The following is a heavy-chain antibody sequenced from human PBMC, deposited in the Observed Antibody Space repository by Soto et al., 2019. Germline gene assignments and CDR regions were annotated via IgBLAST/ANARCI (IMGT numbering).Heavy chain of an antibody. CDR2: IIPILGIA. J-gene: IGHJ6*02. Sequence: QVQLVQSGAEVKKPGSSVKVSCKASGGTFSSYTISWVRQAPGQGLEWMGRIIPILGIANYAQKFQGRVTITADKSTSTAYMELSSLRPEDTAVYYCARADCSSTSCYLDGMDVWGQGTTVTVSS. CDR1: GGTFSSYT. CDR3: ARADCSSTSCYLDGMDV. D-gene: IGHD2-2*01. V-gene: IGHV1-69*02.